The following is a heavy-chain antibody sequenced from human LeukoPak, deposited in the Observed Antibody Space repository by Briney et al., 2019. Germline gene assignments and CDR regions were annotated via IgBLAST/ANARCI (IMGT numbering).Heavy chain of an antibody. D-gene: IGHD1-7*01. J-gene: IGHJ4*02. Sequence: GASVKVSCKASGYNFNSFGISWVRQAPGQGLEWMGWISVYNGNTNYEQRLQGRVTMTRDTSTSTVYMELNSLRAEDTAVYYCARMNYVSSGWGAPFDYWGQGTLVTVSS. CDR1: GYNFNSFG. CDR2: ISVYNGNT. V-gene: IGHV1-18*01. CDR3: ARMNYVSSGWGAPFDY.